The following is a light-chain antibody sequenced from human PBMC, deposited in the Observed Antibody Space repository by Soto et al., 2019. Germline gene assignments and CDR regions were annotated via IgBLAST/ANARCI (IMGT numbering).Light chain of an antibody. CDR3: SSYAGSNNFV. Sequence: QSALTQPASVSGSPGQSITISCTGTSSDVGGYKYVSWYQQHPDKAPKLIIFEVSNRPSGISSRFSGSKSGNTASLTVSGLQADDEAHYYCSSYAGSNNFVFGTGTKVTVL. CDR2: EVS. CDR1: SSDVGGYKY. V-gene: IGLV2-14*01. J-gene: IGLJ1*01.